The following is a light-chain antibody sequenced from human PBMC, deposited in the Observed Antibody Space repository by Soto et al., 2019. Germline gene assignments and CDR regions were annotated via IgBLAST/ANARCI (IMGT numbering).Light chain of an antibody. Sequence: EIVMTQSPGTLSVSPGERATLSCRASQNVFSNVAWYQQRPGQPPRLLISGASTSATGVSARFSASGSGTDFTLTITSLQSEDFAVYYCQQYNLWPPFTFGQGTRLEIK. V-gene: IGKV3-15*01. CDR3: QQYNLWPPFT. CDR1: QNVFSN. CDR2: GAS. J-gene: IGKJ5*01.